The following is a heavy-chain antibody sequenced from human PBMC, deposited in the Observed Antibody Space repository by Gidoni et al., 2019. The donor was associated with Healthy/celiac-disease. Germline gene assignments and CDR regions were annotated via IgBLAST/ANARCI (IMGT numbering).Heavy chain of an antibody. CDR3: AKEAGYRGHFWLSYYFDY. D-gene: IGHD3-3*02. CDR2: ISGSGGST. Sequence: EVQLLESGGGLVQPGGSLRLSCAASGFTFSSYAMSWVRQAPGKGLEWVSAISGSGGSTYYADSVKGRFTISRDNSKNTLYLQMNSLRAEDTAVYYCAKEAGYRGHFWLSYYFDYWGQGTLVTVSS. CDR1: GFTFSSYA. J-gene: IGHJ4*02. V-gene: IGHV3-23*01.